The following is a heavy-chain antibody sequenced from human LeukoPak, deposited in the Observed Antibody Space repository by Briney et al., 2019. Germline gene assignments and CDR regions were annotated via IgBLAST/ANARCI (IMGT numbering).Heavy chain of an antibody. CDR3: TTDQRDSRRDV. D-gene: IGHD3/OR15-3a*01. Sequence: SETLSLTCTVSGAYLRHYHWSWIRQAAGKGLEFIGRLLAGEELDYHPPLKSRVIMSADTPRNQVSLKLSSVTAADTAVYYCTTDQRDSRRDVWGKGPAVSVSS. V-gene: IGHV4-4*07. CDR1: GAYLRHYH. CDR2: LLAGEEL. J-gene: IGHJ6*04.